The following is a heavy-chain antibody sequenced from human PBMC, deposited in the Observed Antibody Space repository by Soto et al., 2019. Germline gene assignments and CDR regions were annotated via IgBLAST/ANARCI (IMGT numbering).Heavy chain of an antibody. CDR3: AKESSIGHVDY. V-gene: IGHV3-23*01. Sequence: GGSLRLSCAASGFTLSTYAMSWVRQAPGKGLEWVSGISGSGGSTYYADSVKGRFTISRDNSKNTLFLQMNSLRVEDTAVYFCAKESSIGHVDYWGQGTLVTVSS. J-gene: IGHJ4*02. CDR2: ISGSGGST. CDR1: GFTLSTYA. D-gene: IGHD6-19*01.